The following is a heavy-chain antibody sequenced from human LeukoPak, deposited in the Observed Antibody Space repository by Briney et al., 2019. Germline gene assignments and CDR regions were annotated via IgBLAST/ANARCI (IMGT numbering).Heavy chain of an antibody. J-gene: IGHJ4*02. CDR2: VYYSGST. V-gene: IGHV4-39*07. Sequence: PSETLSLTCTVSGGSISCSSYYWGWIRQPPGKGLEWIGSVYYSGSTYYNPSLKSRVTMSVDTSKNQFSLKLSSVTAADTAVYYCARDSEAIVGNYYGQFDYWGQGTLVTVSS. D-gene: IGHD3-10*01. CDR1: GGSISCSSYY. CDR3: ARDSEAIVGNYYGQFDY.